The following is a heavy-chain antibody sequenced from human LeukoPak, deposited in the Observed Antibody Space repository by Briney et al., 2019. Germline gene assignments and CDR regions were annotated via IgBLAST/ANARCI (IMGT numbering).Heavy chain of an antibody. CDR3: AKARASSGFNY. V-gene: IGHV3-23*01. CDR1: GFTFSSYA. CDR2: ISGSGGST. Sequence: GGPLRLSCAASGFTFSSYAMSWVRQAPGKGLEWVSAISGSGGSTYYADSVKGRFTISRDNSKNTLYLQMNSLRAEDTAVYYCAKARASSGFNYWGQGTLVTVSS. J-gene: IGHJ4*02. D-gene: IGHD3-22*01.